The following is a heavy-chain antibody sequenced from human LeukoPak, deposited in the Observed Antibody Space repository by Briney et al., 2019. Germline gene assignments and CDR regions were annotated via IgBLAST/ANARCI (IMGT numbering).Heavy chain of an antibody. CDR3: ASHSATWYFQH. CDR1: GGSISSYY. CDR2: IYYSGSN. Sequence: ASETLSLTCSVSGGSISSYYWRWIGQPPGKGLEGVGYIYYSGSNNYKPSLKSRVTMSLNTSKNQFSLKLSSVTAADTAIYYCASHSATWYFQHWGQGTPVTVSS. J-gene: IGHJ1*01. V-gene: IGHV4-59*01. D-gene: IGHD6-13*01.